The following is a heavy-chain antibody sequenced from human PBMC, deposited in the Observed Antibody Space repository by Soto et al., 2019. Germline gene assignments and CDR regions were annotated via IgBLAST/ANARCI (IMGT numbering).Heavy chain of an antibody. CDR3: GRVPWGVVVTAGPDI. D-gene: IGHD2-21*02. Sequence: QVQLQESGPGLVKPSGTLSLTCAVSGGSISNNNWWRWVRQPPGKGLEWIGEIYHSGSTNYNPSLKTQVPTSEDKSKNQRSLMLSSVTATDTAVYYCGRVPWGVVVTAGPDIWGQGTMITVSS. J-gene: IGHJ3*02. CDR2: IYHSGST. CDR1: GGSISNNNW. V-gene: IGHV4-4*02.